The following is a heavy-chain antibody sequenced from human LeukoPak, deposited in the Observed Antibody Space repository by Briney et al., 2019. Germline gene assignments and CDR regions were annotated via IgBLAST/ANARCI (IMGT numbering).Heavy chain of an antibody. Sequence: PGGSLRLSWSASGFTFSNYAMHWVGQAPGKGLEYVSAISSTGGSTYYADSVKSRFTISRDNSKNTLYLQMSSLRAQDTAVDYCVKDRGWLQPFDYWGQGTLVTVSS. D-gene: IGHD5-24*01. J-gene: IGHJ4*02. V-gene: IGHV3-64D*06. CDR2: ISSTGGST. CDR1: GFTFSNYA. CDR3: VKDRGWLQPFDY.